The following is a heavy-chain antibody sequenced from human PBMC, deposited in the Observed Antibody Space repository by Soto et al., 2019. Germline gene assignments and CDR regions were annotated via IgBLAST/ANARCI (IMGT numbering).Heavy chain of an antibody. CDR1: GDSISNLDYF. D-gene: IGHD7-27*01. Sequence: SETLSLTCSVSGDSISNLDYFWAWIRQPPGQALEYIGYIYKSATTYYNPSFESRVAISVDTSKSQFSLNVTSVTAADTAVYFCARGRYCLTGRCFPNWFDSWGQGALATVSS. J-gene: IGHJ5*01. CDR2: IYKSATT. CDR3: ARGRYCLTGRCFPNWFDS. V-gene: IGHV4-30-4*01.